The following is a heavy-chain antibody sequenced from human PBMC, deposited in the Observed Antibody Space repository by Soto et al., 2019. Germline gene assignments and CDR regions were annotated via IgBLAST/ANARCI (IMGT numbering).Heavy chain of an antibody. CDR2: ITASGVNT. CDR3: AKDLPDTYYGAYNHY. D-gene: IGHD4-17*01. CDR1: GFTFSSYA. V-gene: IGHV3-23*01. Sequence: EVQLLESGGGLVQPGGSLRLSCAASGFTFSSYAMSWVRQAPGKGLEWVSLITASGVNTYYADSVKGRFTISRDNSKNTLYLQMTRLRADDTAIYYCAKDLPDTYYGAYNHYWGPGTLVTVSS. J-gene: IGHJ4*02.